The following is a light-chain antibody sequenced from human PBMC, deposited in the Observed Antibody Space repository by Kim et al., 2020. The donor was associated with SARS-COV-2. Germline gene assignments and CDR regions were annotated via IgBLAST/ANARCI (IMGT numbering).Light chain of an antibody. CDR1: QNIYSY. CDR2: DAS. V-gene: IGKV3-11*01. Sequence: EIVLTQSPATLSLSPGERATLSCRASQNIYSYLAWYQQKPGQAPRLLIYDASTRAAGIPARFSGSGSGTVFILTISGLEPEDFAVYYCQQRTNRPPLTFGGGTKLEI. CDR3: QQRTNRPPLT. J-gene: IGKJ4*01.